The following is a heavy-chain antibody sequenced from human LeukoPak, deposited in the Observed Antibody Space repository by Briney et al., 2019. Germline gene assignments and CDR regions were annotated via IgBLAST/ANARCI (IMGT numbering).Heavy chain of an antibody. J-gene: IGHJ4*02. Sequence: GGSLRLSCAASGFTFNNYWMSWVRQAPGKGLEWVANIKQDGSEIYYVDSVKGRLTISRDNTKNSVYLQMNSLRAEDTAVYYCARQLGGSGSYWGQGTPVTVPS. CDR3: ARQLGGSGSY. CDR1: GFTFNNYW. CDR2: IKQDGSEI. V-gene: IGHV3-7*01. D-gene: IGHD3-10*01.